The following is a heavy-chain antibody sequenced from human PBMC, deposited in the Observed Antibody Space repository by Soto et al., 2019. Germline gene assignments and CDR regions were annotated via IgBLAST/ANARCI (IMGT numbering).Heavy chain of an antibody. D-gene: IGHD4-4*01. V-gene: IGHV3-48*03. Sequence: EVQLVESGGDLVQPGGSLRVSCTASGFDFSRYEMNWVRQAPGKGLEWVSYISSSGNKVNYADSVKGRFTISRDNAKNSLFLHMNSLRGEDTAVYYCARRYSKYLPLDSWGQVTLVTVSS. J-gene: IGHJ4*02. CDR3: ARRYSKYLPLDS. CDR2: ISSSGNKV. CDR1: GFDFSRYE.